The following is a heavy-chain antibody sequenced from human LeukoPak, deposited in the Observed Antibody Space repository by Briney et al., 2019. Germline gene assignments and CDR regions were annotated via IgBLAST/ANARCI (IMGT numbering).Heavy chain of an antibody. CDR3: AKSLNYYGSGSYIFYGMDV. CDR2: INSEGSST. V-gene: IGHV3-74*01. D-gene: IGHD3-10*01. CDR1: GFTFSSYW. J-gene: IGHJ6*02. Sequence: PGGSLRLSCAASGFTFSSYWMHWVRQAPGKGLVWVSRINSEGSSTSYADSVKGRFTISRDNAKNTLYLQMNSLRAEDTAVYYCAKSLNYYGSGSYIFYGMDVWGQGTTVTVSS.